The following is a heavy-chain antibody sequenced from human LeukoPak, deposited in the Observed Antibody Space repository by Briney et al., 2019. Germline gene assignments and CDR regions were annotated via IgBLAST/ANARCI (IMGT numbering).Heavy chain of an antibody. V-gene: IGHV5-51*01. Sequence: GESLQISCKGSGYSFTSYWIGWVRPLPGKGLEWMGIIYPGDSDTRYSPSFQGQVTISADKSISTAYLQWSSLKASDPAMYYCARVEWTRLNFDYWGQGTLVTVSS. CDR1: GYSFTSYW. CDR3: ARVEWTRLNFDY. D-gene: IGHD1-26*01. CDR2: IYPGDSDT. J-gene: IGHJ4*02.